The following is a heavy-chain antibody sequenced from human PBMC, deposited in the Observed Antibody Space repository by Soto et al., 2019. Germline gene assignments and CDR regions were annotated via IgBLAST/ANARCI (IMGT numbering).Heavy chain of an antibody. CDR1: GGTFSSYA. Sequence: SVKVSCKASGGTFSSYAISWVRQAPGQGLEWMGGIIPIFGTANYAQKFQGRVTITAEESTSTAYMELSSLRSEDTAVYYCARADKASGYYRFSDAFDIWGQGTTVTVSS. V-gene: IGHV1-69*13. D-gene: IGHD3-22*01. CDR2: IIPIFGTA. CDR3: ARADKASGYYRFSDAFDI. J-gene: IGHJ3*02.